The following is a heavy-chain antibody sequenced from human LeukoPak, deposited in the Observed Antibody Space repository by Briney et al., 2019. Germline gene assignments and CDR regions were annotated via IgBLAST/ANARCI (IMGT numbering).Heavy chain of an antibody. V-gene: IGHV3-23*01. CDR2: ISSSGGTT. CDR3: AKEGGYYSSGYYFY. CDR1: GFTFSSYA. D-gene: IGHD3-22*01. Sequence: PGRSLRLSCAASGFTFSSYAMSWVRQAPGKGLEWVSAISSSGGTTYYADSVKGRFTISRDNAKNTLYLQMNSLRAEDTALYYCAKEGGYYSSGYYFYWGQGTLVTVSS. J-gene: IGHJ4*02.